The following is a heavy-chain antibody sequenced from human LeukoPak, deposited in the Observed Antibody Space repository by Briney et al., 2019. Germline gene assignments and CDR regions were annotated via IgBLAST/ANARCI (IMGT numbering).Heavy chain of an antibody. CDR2: IFPGDSDT. J-gene: IGHJ4*02. Sequence: KPGESLKISCEASGYSFTTYWIGWVRQIPGKGLEWMGIIFPGDSDTRNSPSFQGQVTISADKSISTAYLQWSSLKALDTAMYYCARLDSSGYSLDYWGQGTLVTVSS. V-gene: IGHV5-51*01. CDR3: ARLDSSGYSLDY. D-gene: IGHD3-22*01. CDR1: GYSFTTYW.